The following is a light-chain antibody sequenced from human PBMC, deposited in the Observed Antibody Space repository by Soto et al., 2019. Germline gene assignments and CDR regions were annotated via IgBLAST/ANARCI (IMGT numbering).Light chain of an antibody. V-gene: IGKV3-20*01. CDR2: GAS. CDR3: QEYGSSRT. CDR1: QSVSSNY. Sequence: EIVLTQSPGTLSLSPGERATLSCRASQSVSSNYLAWYQQKPGQAPRLLIYGASSRATGIPDRLSGSGSGTDFTLTISRLEPEDFAVYYCQEYGSSRTFGQGTKV. J-gene: IGKJ1*01.